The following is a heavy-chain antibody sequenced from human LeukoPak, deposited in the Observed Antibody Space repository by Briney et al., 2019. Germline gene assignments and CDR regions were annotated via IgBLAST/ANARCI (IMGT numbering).Heavy chain of an antibody. V-gene: IGHV4-34*01. J-gene: IGHJ6*02. CDR1: GGSFSGYY. CDR3: ARDSVTLLYYYYYGMDV. D-gene: IGHD4-17*01. Sequence: PSETLSLTCAVYGGSFSGYYWSWIRQPPGKGLEWIGEINHSGSTNYNPSLKSRVTISVDTSKNQFSLKLSSVTAADTAVYYCARDSVTLLYYYYYGMDVWGQGTTVTVSS. CDR2: INHSGST.